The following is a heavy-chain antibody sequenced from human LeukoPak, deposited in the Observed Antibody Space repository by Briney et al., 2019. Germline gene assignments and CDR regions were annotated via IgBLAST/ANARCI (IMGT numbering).Heavy chain of an antibody. D-gene: IGHD3-10*01. CDR1: GGTFSSYA. J-gene: IGHJ6*03. V-gene: IGHV1-69*05. CDR2: IIPIFGTA. CDR3: ARAVVRGVNPYYYYYYMDV. Sequence: ASVKVSCKASGGTFSSYAISWVRQAPGQGLEWMGGIIPIFGTANYAQKFQGRVTSTTDESTSTAYMELSSLRSEDTAVYYCARAVVRGVNPYYYYYYMDVWGKGTTVTVSS.